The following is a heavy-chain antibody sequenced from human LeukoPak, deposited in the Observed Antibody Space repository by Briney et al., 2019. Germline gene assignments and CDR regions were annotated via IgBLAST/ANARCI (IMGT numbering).Heavy chain of an antibody. J-gene: IGHJ6*03. CDR3: AGGRGSGSYLIYYYYYMDV. CDR1: GGSISSGSYY. D-gene: IGHD3-10*01. Sequence: SETLSLTCTVSGGSISSGSYYWSWIRQPAGKGLEWIGRIYTSGSTNYNPSLKSRVTISVDTSKNQFSLKLSSVTAADTAVYYCAGGRGSGSYLIYYYYYMDVWGKGTTVTISS. CDR2: IYTSGST. V-gene: IGHV4-61*02.